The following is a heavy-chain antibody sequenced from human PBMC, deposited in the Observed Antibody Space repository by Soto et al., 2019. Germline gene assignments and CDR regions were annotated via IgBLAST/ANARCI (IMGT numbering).Heavy chain of an antibody. D-gene: IGHD2-15*01. CDR1: GYTFTSYD. CDR2: MNPNSGNT. V-gene: IGHV1-8*01. CDR3: ARGGVRLGDIVVVVFDTLADNWFDP. Sequence: GASVKVSCKASGYTFTSYDINWVRQATGQGLEWMGWMNPNSGNTGYAQKFQGRVTMTRSTSISTAYMELSSLRSEDTAVYYCARGGVRLGDIVVVVFDTLADNWFDPWGQGTLVTVSS. J-gene: IGHJ5*02.